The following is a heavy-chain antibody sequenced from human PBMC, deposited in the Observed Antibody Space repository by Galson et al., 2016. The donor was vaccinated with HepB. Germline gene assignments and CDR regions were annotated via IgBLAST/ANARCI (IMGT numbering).Heavy chain of an antibody. D-gene: IGHD4-17*01. J-gene: IGHJ4*02. CDR1: GFSFSTCA. V-gene: IGHV3-23*01. Sequence: SLRLSCAASGFSFSTCAMTWVRQAPGKGLEWVAAISGSGAATYYAHSVQGRFSISRDKAKNTLDLQMSSQRVDDTAVYFCAKDLRYGTYYLDYWGQGTLVTVTA. CDR3: AKDLRYGTYYLDY. CDR2: ISGSGAAT.